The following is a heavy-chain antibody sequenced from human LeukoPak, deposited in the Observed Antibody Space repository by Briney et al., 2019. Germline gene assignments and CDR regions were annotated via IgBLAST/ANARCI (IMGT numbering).Heavy chain of an antibody. V-gene: IGHV3-53*01. J-gene: IGHJ3*02. CDR3: ARVGVVPAAIPDGFDI. CDR2: IYSGRST. D-gene: IGHD2-2*01. Sequence: GGSLRLSCAASGFTVSSNYMSWVRQAPGKGLEWVSVIYSGRSTYYADSVKGRFTISRDNSKNTLYLQMNSLAAEDTAVYYCARVGVVPAAIPDGFDIWGQGTMVTVSS. CDR1: GFTVSSNY.